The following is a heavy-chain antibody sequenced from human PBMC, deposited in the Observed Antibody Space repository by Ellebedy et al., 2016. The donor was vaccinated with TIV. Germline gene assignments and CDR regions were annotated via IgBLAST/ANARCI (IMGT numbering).Heavy chain of an antibody. V-gene: IGHV1-18*04. D-gene: IGHD3-22*01. CDR2: ISTYKDNT. CDR3: ARQFYDSSGYNDY. Sequence: ASVKVSCKASGYTFTNYGISWVRQAPGQGLEWMGWISTYKDNTNYAQNLQGRLTMTIATSTSTAYMDLRSLRSEDTAVYYCARQFYDSSGYNDYWGQGTLVTVSS. CDR1: GYTFTNYG. J-gene: IGHJ4*02.